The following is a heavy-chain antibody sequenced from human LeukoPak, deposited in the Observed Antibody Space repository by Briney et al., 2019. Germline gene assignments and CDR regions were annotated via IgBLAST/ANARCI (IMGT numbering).Heavy chain of an antibody. CDR3: ARAPEFSSGWLLDY. D-gene: IGHD6-19*01. CDR1: GFTFSSYG. V-gene: IGHV3-33*01. J-gene: IGHJ4*02. Sequence: GGSLRLSCAASGFTFSSYGMHWVRQAPGKGLEWVAVIWYDGSNKYYADSVKGRFTISRDNSKNTLYLQMNSLRAEDTAMYYCARAPEFSSGWLLDYWGQGTLVTVSS. CDR2: IWYDGSNK.